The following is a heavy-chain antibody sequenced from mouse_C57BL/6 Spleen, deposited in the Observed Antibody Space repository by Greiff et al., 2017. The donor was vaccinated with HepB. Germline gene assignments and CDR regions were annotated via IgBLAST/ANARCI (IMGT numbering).Heavy chain of an antibody. CDR1: GYTFTDYE. CDR3: TRRIDY. J-gene: IGHJ2*01. Sequence: VQWVESGAELVRPGASVTLSCKASGYTFTDYEMHWVKQTPVHGLEWIGAIDPETGGTAYNQKFKGKAILTADKSSSTAYMELRSLTSEDSAVYYCTRRIDYWGQGTTLTVSS. V-gene: IGHV1-15*01. CDR2: IDPETGGT.